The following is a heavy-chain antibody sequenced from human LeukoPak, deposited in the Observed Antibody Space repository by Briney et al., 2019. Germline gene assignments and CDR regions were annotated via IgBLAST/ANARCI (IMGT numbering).Heavy chain of an antibody. J-gene: IGHJ4*02. V-gene: IGHV4-39*07. Sequence: SETLSLTCTVSGGSISSSSYYWGWIRQPPGKGLEWIGSIYYSGSTYYNPSLKSRVTISVDTSKNQFSLKLSSVTAADTAVYYCARLKFEFGSYRLFDYWGQGTLVTVSP. CDR2: IYYSGST. D-gene: IGHD1-26*01. CDR3: ARLKFEFGSYRLFDY. CDR1: GGSISSSSYY.